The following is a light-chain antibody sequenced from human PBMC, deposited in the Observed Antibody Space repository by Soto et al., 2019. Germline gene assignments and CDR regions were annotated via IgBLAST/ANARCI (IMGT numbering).Light chain of an antibody. J-gene: IGKJ1*01. Sequence: DIQMTQSPSTLSGSVGDSVTITCRASQTISSWLAWYQQKPGKAPKILIYKASTLKSGVPSRFSGSISGRQFTLTISSLQPDDFATYYCQHYNCYSEAFGQGTK. V-gene: IGKV1-5*03. CDR1: QTISSW. CDR3: QHYNCYSEA. CDR2: KAS.